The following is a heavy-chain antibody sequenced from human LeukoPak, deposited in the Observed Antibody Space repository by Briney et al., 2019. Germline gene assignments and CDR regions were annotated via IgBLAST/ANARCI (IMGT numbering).Heavy chain of an antibody. J-gene: IGHJ1*01. Sequence: SVKVSCKASGGTFSSYAISWVRQAPGQGLEWMGGIIPIFGTANYAQKFQGRVTITADESTSTAYMELSSLRSEDTAVYYCARVGGSSWDLRIDFQHWGQGTLVTISS. CDR2: IIPIFGTA. CDR3: ARVGGSSWDLRIDFQH. V-gene: IGHV1-69*13. CDR1: GGTFSSYA. D-gene: IGHD6-13*01.